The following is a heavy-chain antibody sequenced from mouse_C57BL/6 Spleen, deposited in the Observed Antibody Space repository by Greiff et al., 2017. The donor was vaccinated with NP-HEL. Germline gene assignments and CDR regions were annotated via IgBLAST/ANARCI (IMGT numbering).Heavy chain of an antibody. Sequence: EVQGVESGAELVKPGASVKLSCTASGFNIKDYYMHWVKQRTEQGLEWIGRIDPEDGETKYAPKFQGKATITADTSTNTAYLQRSSLTSEDTAVYYCAREATAQAHFDYWGQGTTLTVSS. J-gene: IGHJ2*01. D-gene: IGHD3-2*02. V-gene: IGHV14-2*01. CDR3: AREATAQAHFDY. CDR1: GFNIKDYY. CDR2: IDPEDGET.